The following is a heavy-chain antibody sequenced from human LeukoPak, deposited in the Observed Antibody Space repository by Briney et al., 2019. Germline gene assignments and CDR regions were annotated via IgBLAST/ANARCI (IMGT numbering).Heavy chain of an antibody. CDR3: AKDRIAATDY. CDR1: GFTFSSYA. CDR2: IGGSGGST. D-gene: IGHD6-13*01. V-gene: IGHV3-23*01. Sequence: PGGSLRLSCAASGFTFSSYAMSWVRQAPGKGLEWVSAIGGSGGSTYYADSVKGRFTMSRDKSKNTLDLQMNSRRAEDTAVYYCAKDRIAATDYWGQGTLVTVSS. J-gene: IGHJ4*02.